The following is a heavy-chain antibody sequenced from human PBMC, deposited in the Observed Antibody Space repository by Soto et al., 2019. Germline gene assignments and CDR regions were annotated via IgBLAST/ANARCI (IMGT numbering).Heavy chain of an antibody. CDR3: ARYRREAVAGYTLDN. D-gene: IGHD6-13*01. CDR2: VYNSGST. J-gene: IGHJ4*02. CDR1: GGTIGGNY. V-gene: IGHV4-59*01. Sequence: PSETLPLTCTVSGGTIGGNYWTWIRQPPGKGLEWIGYVYNSGSTNYNPSLKSRVTISEDTSKSQFSLKVNSMTAADTAVYYCARYRREAVAGYTLDNWGQGILVTV.